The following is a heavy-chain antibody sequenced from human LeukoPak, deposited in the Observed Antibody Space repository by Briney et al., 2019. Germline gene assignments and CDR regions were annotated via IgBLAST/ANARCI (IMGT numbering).Heavy chain of an antibody. CDR2: ISSSSSYI. Sequence: TGGSLRLSCAASGFTFSSYSMNWVRQAPGKGLDWVSSISSSSSYIYYADSVKGRFTISRDNAKNSLYLQMNSLRAEDTAVYYCARGSGRDDSSGYYHWGQGTLVTVSS. CDR3: ARGSGRDDSSGYYH. D-gene: IGHD3-22*01. V-gene: IGHV3-21*01. CDR1: GFTFSSYS. J-gene: IGHJ5*02.